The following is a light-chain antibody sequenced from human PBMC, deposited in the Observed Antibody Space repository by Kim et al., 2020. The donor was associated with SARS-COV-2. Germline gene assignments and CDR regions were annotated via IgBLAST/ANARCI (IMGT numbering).Light chain of an antibody. V-gene: IGKV1-33*01. Sequence: SASVGDRVTITCQASQDISNYLNWYQQKPGKAPKLLIYDASNLETGVPSRFSGSGSGTDFTVTIRSLQPEDIATYYCQQYDNLPVTFGQGTKLEI. CDR2: DAS. CDR3: QQYDNLPVT. CDR1: QDISNY. J-gene: IGKJ2*01.